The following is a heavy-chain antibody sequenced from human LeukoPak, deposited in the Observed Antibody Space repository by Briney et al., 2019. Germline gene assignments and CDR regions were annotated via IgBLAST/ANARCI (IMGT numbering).Heavy chain of an antibody. CDR2: IYYSGST. CDR1: GGSISSSSYY. V-gene: IGHV4-39*07. CDR3: ARGLAGEVEDYFDY. Sequence: PSETLSLTCTVSGGSISSSSYYWGWIRQPPGKGLEWIGSIYYSGSTYYNPSLKSRVTISVDTSKNQFSLKLSSVTAADTAVYYCARGLAGEVEDYFDYWGQGTLVTVSS. J-gene: IGHJ4*02. D-gene: IGHD2-21*01.